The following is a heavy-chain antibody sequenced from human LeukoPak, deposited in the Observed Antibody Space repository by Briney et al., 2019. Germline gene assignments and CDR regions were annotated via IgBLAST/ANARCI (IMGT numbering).Heavy chain of an antibody. J-gene: IGHJ4*02. V-gene: IGHV3-30*18. CDR3: AKESGIVVVTEGLDY. CDR1: GFTFSSYG. Sequence: GGSLRLSCAASGFTFSSYGMHWVRQAPGKGLEWVAVISYDGSNKYYADSVKGRFTISRDNSKNTLYLQMNSLRVEDTAVYYCAKESGIVVVTEGLDYWGQGTLVTVSS. CDR2: ISYDGSNK. D-gene: IGHD2-21*02.